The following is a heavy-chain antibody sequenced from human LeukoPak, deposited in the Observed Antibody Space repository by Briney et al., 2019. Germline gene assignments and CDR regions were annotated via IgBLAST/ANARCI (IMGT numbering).Heavy chain of an antibody. J-gene: IGHJ4*02. CDR1: GFSFSTFG. CDR2: IWNDGSKK. Sequence: GGSLRLSCAASGFSFSTFGMRWARRAPGKGLEWVAVIWNDGSKKFAESVKGRFTISRDNSQNTLYLQMNRLRAEDTAVYYCGRDSLGGDYWGQGTLVTVSS. CDR3: GRDSLGGDY. D-gene: IGHD3-16*01. V-gene: IGHV3-33*08.